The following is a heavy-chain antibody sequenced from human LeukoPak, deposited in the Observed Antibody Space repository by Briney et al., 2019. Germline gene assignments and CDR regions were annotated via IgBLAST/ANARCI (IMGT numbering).Heavy chain of an antibody. Sequence: PGGSLRLSCAASGFIFSNYWMSWVRQSPGKGLEWVANIKHDGSEQYYVDSVKGRFTISRDNAKNSLYLQMYSLRAEDTAVYHCARAPGSNLAADYFLLWGRGTLVTVSS. CDR3: ARAPGSNLAADYFLL. CDR2: IKHDGSEQ. V-gene: IGHV3-7*04. CDR1: GFIFSNYW. D-gene: IGHD4-23*01. J-gene: IGHJ1*01.